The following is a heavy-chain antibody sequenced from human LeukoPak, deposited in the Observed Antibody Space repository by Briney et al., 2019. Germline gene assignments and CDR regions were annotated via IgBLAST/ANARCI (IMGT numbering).Heavy chain of an antibody. J-gene: IGHJ3*02. CDR2: IYYIGST. CDR1: GGSFSGYY. CDR3: ARARYAEDAFDI. D-gene: IGHD4-17*01. Sequence: SETLSLTCAVYGGSFSGYYWSWIRQPPGKGLEWIGSIYYIGSTNSKPSLKSRVTISLDTSKNHFSLRLSSVTAADTAVYFCARARYAEDAFDIWGQGTVVTVSS. V-gene: IGHV4-59*01.